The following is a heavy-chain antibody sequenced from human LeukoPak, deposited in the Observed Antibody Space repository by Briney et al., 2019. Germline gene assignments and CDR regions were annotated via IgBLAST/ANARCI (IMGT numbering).Heavy chain of an antibody. CDR2: IYTSGST. J-gene: IGHJ4*02. CDR3: ARVALGYCSGGSCYEVGYDY. V-gene: IGHV4-4*07. CDR1: GGSFSSYY. Sequence: SETLSLTCTVSGGSFSSYYWSWIRQPAGKGLEWIGRIYTSGSTNYNPSLKSRVTMSVDTSKNRFSLKLSSVTAADTAVYYCARVALGYCSGGSCYEVGYDYWGQGTLVTVSS. D-gene: IGHD2-15*01.